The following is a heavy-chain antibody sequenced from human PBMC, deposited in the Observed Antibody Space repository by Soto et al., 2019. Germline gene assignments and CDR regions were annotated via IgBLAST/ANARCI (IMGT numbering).Heavy chain of an antibody. CDR1: GYSYTNYW. CDR2: IYPDDSDT. D-gene: IGHD5-18*01. V-gene: IGHV5-51*01. CDR3: ARGYSYNGYFDY. Sequence: RGESLKISCKSSGYSYTNYWIGWARQMPGKGLEWVGIIYPDDSDTRYSPSFQGQVTISADKSINTAYLQWSSLKASDNAMYYCARGYSYNGYFDYWGQGTLVTVSS. J-gene: IGHJ4*02.